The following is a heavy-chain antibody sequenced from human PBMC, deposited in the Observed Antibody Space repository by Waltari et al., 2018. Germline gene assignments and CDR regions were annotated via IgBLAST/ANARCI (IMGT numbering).Heavy chain of an antibody. CDR2: INHSGSA. CDR3: VRGTGGSSTYYFAGMDV. J-gene: IGHJ6*02. CDR1: GGSFSAYH. D-gene: IGHD3-22*01. Sequence: QVQLQQWGAGLLKPSETLSLTCAVFGGSFSAYHWSWIRQSPGKGLEWIGEINHSGSAIYNPSLKSRVTISLDTSKRQVSLRLSSVTAADTAVYFCVRGTGGSSTYYFAGMDVWGQGTTVTVSS. V-gene: IGHV4-34*01.